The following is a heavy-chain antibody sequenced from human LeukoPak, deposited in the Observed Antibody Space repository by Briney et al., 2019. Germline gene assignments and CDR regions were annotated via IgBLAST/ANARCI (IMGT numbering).Heavy chain of an antibody. V-gene: IGHV3-33*01. CDR3: ARDRTTVSIAY. Sequence: GGSLRLSCAASGFTFSSYGMHWVRQAPGKGLEWVAVIWYDGSNKYYADSVKGRFTISRDNSKNTLYLQMNSLRAEDTAVYYCARDRTTVSIAYWGQGTLVTVSS. CDR2: IWYDGSNK. D-gene: IGHD4-17*01. CDR1: GFTFSSYG. J-gene: IGHJ4*02.